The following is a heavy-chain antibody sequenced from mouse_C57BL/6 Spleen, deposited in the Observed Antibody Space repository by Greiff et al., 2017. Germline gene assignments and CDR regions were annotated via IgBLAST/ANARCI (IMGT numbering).Heavy chain of an antibody. CDR3: AGGNGTHWYFDV. D-gene: IGHD2-1*01. J-gene: IGHJ1*03. V-gene: IGHV1-50*01. CDR2: IDPSDSYT. Sequence: QVQLQQPGAELVKPGASVKLSCKASGYTFTSYWMQWVKQRPGQGLEWIGEIDPSDSYTNYNQKFKGKATLTVDTSSSTAYMQLSSLTSEDSAVYYCAGGNGTHWYFDVWGTGTTVTVSS. CDR1: GYTFTSYW.